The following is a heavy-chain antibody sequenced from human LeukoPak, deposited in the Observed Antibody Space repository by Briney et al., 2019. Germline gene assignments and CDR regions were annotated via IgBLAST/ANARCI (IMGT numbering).Heavy chain of an antibody. CDR1: GASITSSGYY. Sequence: SETLSLTCTVSGASITSSGYYWGWIRQSPGKELHWIGSLYYSGSTYYDPSLKSRVTISRDTSKNQFSLKLSSVTAADTAVYFCASHPTNFDAFDIWGQGTMVTVSS. V-gene: IGHV4-39*01. J-gene: IGHJ3*02. D-gene: IGHD5-24*01. CDR3: ASHPTNFDAFDI. CDR2: LYYSGST.